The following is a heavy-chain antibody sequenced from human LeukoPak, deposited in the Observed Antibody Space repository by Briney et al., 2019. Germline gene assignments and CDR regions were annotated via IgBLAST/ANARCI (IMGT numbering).Heavy chain of an antibody. Sequence: ASVKVSCKASGYTFTGYLIHWVRQAPGQGLEWMGWINPNSGVANYAQKFQGRVTMTRDTSISTAYMELSRLRSDDTAMYYCARYLGSGSSYYFDYWGQGTLVTVSS. CDR3: ARYLGSGSSYYFDY. J-gene: IGHJ4*02. CDR2: INPNSGVA. CDR1: GYTFTGYL. D-gene: IGHD3-10*01. V-gene: IGHV1-2*02.